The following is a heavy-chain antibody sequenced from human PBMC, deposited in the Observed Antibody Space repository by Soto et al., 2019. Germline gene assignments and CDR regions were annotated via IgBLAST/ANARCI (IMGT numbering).Heavy chain of an antibody. V-gene: IGHV3-23*01. D-gene: IGHD1-26*01. Sequence: GGSLRLSCAASGFTFSSYAMSWVRQAPGKGLEWVSAISGSGGSTYYADSVKGRFTISRDNSKNTLYLQMNSLRAEDTAVYYCAKAQFAGVGYYYGMDVWGQGTTVTVSS. CDR1: GFTFSSYA. CDR2: ISGSGGST. J-gene: IGHJ6*02. CDR3: AKAQFAGVGYYYGMDV.